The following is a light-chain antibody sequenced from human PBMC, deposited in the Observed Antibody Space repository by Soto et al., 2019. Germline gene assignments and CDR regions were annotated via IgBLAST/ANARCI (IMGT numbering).Light chain of an antibody. J-gene: IGLJ2*01. CDR1: SSNIGGNY. V-gene: IGLV1-51*01. Sequence: QSVLAQPPSISAAPRQKVTISCSGSSSNIGGNYVSWYQHVPRTAPKLLIYDNYKRASGSPDRFSASKSGTSATPGITGLQTGDEADYYCGTWDSSLDTVVFGGGTKLTVL. CDR3: GTWDSSLDTVV. CDR2: DNY.